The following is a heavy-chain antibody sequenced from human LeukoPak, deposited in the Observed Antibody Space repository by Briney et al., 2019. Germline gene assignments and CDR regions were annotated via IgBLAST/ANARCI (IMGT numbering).Heavy chain of an antibody. CDR2: IYYSGST. CDR3: ARVSYYDSSGYNFDY. V-gene: IGHV4-31*03. CDR1: GGSISSGGYY. J-gene: IGHJ4*02. Sequence: SETLSLTCTVSGGSISSGGYYWSWIRQHPGKGLEWIGYIYYSGSTYYNPSLKSRVTISVDTSKNQFSLKLSSVTAADTAVYYCARVSYYDSSGYNFDYWGQGTLVTVSS. D-gene: IGHD3-22*01.